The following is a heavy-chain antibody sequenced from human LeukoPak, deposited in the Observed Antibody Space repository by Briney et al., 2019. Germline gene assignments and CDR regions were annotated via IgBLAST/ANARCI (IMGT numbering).Heavy chain of an antibody. CDR1: GFNFDSYG. CDR2: VWYDETKK. J-gene: IGHJ4*02. V-gene: IGHV3-33*06. Sequence: PGGSLRLSCAASGFNFDSYGMHWVRQAPGKGLEWVALVWYDETKKYYGESVRGRFTISRDNSKNTLHLQMSSLRVEDTAIYYCAKVPYSGTYHDYFFVSWGQGTLVTVSS. D-gene: IGHD1-26*01. CDR3: AKVPYSGTYHDYFFVS.